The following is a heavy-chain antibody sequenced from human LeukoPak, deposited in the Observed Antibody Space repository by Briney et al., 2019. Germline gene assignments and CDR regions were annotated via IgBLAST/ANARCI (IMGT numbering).Heavy chain of an antibody. Sequence: SETLSLTCTVSGGSISGSSYYWGWIRQPPGKGLEWIGSIYYSGSTYYNPSLKSRVTISVDTSKNQSSLKLNSVTATDTAVYYCASIAVAGPARLDYWGQGTLVTVSS. CDR3: ASIAVAGPARLDY. J-gene: IGHJ4*02. D-gene: IGHD6-19*01. CDR1: GGSISGSSYY. V-gene: IGHV4-39*01. CDR2: IYYSGST.